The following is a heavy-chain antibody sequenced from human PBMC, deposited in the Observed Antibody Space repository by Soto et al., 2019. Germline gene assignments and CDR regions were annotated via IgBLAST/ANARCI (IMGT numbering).Heavy chain of an antibody. V-gene: IGHV4-39*01. CDR2: IYYSGST. CDR1: GGSISSSSYY. D-gene: IGHD2-15*01. Sequence: QLQLQESGPGLVKPSETLSLTCTVSGGSISSSSYYWGWIRQPPGKGLEWIGSIYYSGSTYYNPSLKSRVTISVDTSKNQFSLKLSSVTAADTAVYYCASGGSPLRHFDYWGQGTLVTVSS. CDR3: ASGGSPLRHFDY. J-gene: IGHJ4*02.